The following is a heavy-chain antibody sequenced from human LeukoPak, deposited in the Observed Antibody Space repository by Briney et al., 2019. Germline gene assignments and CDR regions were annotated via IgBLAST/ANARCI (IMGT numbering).Heavy chain of an antibody. CDR2: INHSGST. CDR3: ARHRWIEVFGFDP. J-gene: IGHJ5*02. D-gene: IGHD5-18*01. V-gene: IGHV4-34*01. Sequence: SETLSLTCAVYGGSFSGYYLSWIRQPPGKGLEWIGEINHSGSTNYNPSLKSRVTISVDTSKNQFSLKLSSVTAAHTAVYYCARHRWIEVFGFDPWGQGTLVTVSS. CDR1: GGSFSGYY.